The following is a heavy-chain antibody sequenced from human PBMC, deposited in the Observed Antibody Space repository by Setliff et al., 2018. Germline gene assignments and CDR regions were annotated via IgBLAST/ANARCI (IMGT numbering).Heavy chain of an antibody. CDR3: ARVAPGGGELFTRPKYYFDY. D-gene: IGHD3-10*01. J-gene: IGHJ4*02. CDR2: ISSSSSSTI. V-gene: IGHV3-48*01. Sequence: PGGSLRLSCAASGFTFSSYSMNWVRQAPGKGLEWVSSISSSSSSTIYYADSVKGRFTISRDNAKNSLYLQMNSLRAEDTAVYYCARVAPGGGELFTRPKYYFDYWGQGTLVTVSS. CDR1: GFTFSSYS.